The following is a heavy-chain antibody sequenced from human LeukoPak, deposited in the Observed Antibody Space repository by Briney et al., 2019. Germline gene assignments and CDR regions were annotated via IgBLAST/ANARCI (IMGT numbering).Heavy chain of an antibody. CDR3: ARGGYAPSD. D-gene: IGHD2-15*01. V-gene: IGHV4-34*01. CDR1: GGSFSGYY. CDR2: INHSGST. Sequence: PSETLSLTCAVYGGSFSGYYWSWIRQPPGKGLEWIGEINHSGSTNCKSSLKSRVTIAVDTSKNQFSLKMRSVTAADTAVYYCARGGYAPSDWGQGTLVTVSS. J-gene: IGHJ4*02.